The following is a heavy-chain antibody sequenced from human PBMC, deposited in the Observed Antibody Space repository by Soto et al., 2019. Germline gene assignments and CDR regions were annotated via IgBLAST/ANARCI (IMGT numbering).Heavy chain of an antibody. CDR2: ISGTDGMT. CDR1: GFSFSSYA. V-gene: IGHV3-23*01. CDR3: AKWSYLDY. Sequence: DVQLLESGGGLVQPGGSLRLSCAASGFSFSSYAMSWVRQAPGKGLEWVSTISGTDGMTYYADSVKGRFSSYKDTTKNTLYLQINSLRADDTAVDDCAKWSYLDYGGQGTRVTVAS. J-gene: IGHJ4*02. D-gene: IGHD3-3*01.